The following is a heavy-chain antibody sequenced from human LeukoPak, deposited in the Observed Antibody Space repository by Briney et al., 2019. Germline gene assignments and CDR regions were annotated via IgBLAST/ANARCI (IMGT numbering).Heavy chain of an antibody. CDR1: GFTFDDYG. D-gene: IGHD2-2*03. V-gene: IGHV3-23*01. J-gene: IGHJ6*03. CDR3: ATHGSAHYYMDV. CDR2: ISGSGSGT. Sequence: GGSLRLSCAASGFTFDDYGMSWVRQAPGKGLEWVSGISGSGSGTYYADSVKGRFTISRDNSKNTLHLQMNSLRAEDTAVYYCATHGSAHYYMDVWGKGTTVTISS.